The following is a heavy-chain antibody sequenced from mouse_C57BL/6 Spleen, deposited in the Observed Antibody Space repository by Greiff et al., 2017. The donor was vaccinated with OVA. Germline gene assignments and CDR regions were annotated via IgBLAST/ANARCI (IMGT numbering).Heavy chain of an antibody. Sequence: EVQLQQSGPELVKPGASVKIPCKASGYTFTDYNMDWVKQSHGKSLEWIGDINPNNGGTIYNQKFKGKATLTVDKSSSTAYMELRSLTSEDTAVYYCARYGLGDGGFAYWGQGTLVTVSA. CDR3: ARYGLGDGGFAY. J-gene: IGHJ3*01. CDR2: INPNNGGT. D-gene: IGHD3-1*01. CDR1: GYTFTDYN. V-gene: IGHV1-18*01.